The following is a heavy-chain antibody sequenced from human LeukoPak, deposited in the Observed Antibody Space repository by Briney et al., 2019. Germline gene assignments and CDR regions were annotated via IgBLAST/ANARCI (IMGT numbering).Heavy chain of an antibody. V-gene: IGHV4-61*01. D-gene: IGHD3-22*01. CDR3: ARVDDYYDNTGYSFDY. CDR1: GYSISSGYY. Sequence: SETLSLTCAVSGYSISSGYYWGWIRQHPGKGLEFIGYTYYSGSTNYNPSLKSRVTISVDTSKNQFSLKLTSVTAADTAVYYCARVDDYYDNTGYSFDYWGQGTLVTVSS. CDR2: TYYSGST. J-gene: IGHJ4*02.